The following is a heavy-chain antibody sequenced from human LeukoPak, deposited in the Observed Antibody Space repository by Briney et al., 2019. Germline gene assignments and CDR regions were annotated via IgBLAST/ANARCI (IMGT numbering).Heavy chain of an antibody. CDR1: TFTFSSYS. CDR3: ARCCSGGNCYSLSDFDI. CDR2: ISSSSSTI. V-gene: IGHV3-48*01. Sequence: GGSLRLSCVASTFTFSSYSMNWFRQARGKGLEWVSYISSSSSTIYYADSVKGRFTISRKNTNNSLFLQINSLTASETSVYYCARCCSGGNCYSLSDFDIWGQGTMVTASS. J-gene: IGHJ3*02. D-gene: IGHD2-15*01.